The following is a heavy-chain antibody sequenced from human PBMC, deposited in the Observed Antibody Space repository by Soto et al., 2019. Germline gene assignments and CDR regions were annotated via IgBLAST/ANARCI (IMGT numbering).Heavy chain of an antibody. J-gene: IGHJ4*02. V-gene: IGHV4-39*01. Sequence: PSETLSLTCTVSGGSISSSSYYWGWIRQPPGKGLEWIGSTYHSGSTYYNPSLKSRVTISVDTSKNQFSLKLSSVTAADTAVYYCARQRWTYYYGSGSYPTYYFDYWGQGTLVTVSS. CDR1: GGSISSSSYY. CDR3: ARQRWTYYYGSGSYPTYYFDY. D-gene: IGHD3-10*01. CDR2: TYHSGST.